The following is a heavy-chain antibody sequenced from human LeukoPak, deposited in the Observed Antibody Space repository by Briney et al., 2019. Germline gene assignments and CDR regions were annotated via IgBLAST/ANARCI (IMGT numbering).Heavy chain of an antibody. CDR1: GFTVSSNY. Sequence: GGSLRLSCAASGFTVSSNYMSWVRQAPGKGPEWVSVIYSGGSTYYADSVKGRFTISRDNSKNTLYLQMNSLRAEDTAVYYCAREECGGDCYPLDWGQGTLVTVPS. J-gene: IGHJ4*02. CDR2: IYSGGST. V-gene: IGHV3-53*01. D-gene: IGHD2-21*01. CDR3: AREECGGDCYPLD.